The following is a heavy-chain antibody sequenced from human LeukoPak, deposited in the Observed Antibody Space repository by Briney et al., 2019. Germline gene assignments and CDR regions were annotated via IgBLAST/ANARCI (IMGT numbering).Heavy chain of an antibody. D-gene: IGHD3-9*01. J-gene: IGHJ3*01. Sequence: SETLSLTCTVSGGSISSYYWSWIRQPAGKGLEWIGRIYTSGSTYYNPSLKSRVTISVGTSKNQFSLKLSSVTAADTAVYYCARTTLLYSDWSPDAFDLWGQGTMVTVSS. V-gene: IGHV4-4*07. CDR1: GGSISSYY. CDR3: ARTTLLYSDWSPDAFDL. CDR2: IYTSGST.